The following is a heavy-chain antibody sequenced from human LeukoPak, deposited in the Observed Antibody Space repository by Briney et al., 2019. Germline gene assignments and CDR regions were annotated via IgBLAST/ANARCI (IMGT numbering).Heavy chain of an antibody. J-gene: IGHJ4*02. V-gene: IGHV1-8*01. D-gene: IGHD3-22*01. CDR3: ARGVVDYYDSSGWLGREDY. CDR1: GYTFTSYD. CDR2: MNPNSGNT. Sequence: ASVKVSCKASGYTFTSYDTNWVRQATGQGLEWMGWMNPNSGNTGYAQKFQGRVTMTRNTSISTAYMELSSLRSEDTAVYYCARGVVDYYDSSGWLGREDYWGQGTLVTVSS.